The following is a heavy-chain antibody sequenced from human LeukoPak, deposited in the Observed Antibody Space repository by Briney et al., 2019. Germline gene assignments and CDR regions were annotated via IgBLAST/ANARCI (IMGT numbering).Heavy chain of an antibody. J-gene: IGHJ4*02. CDR2: ISSSSSYI. D-gene: IGHD1-26*01. V-gene: IGHV3-21*01. CDR1: GSTFSSYS. CDR3: TTDREGYFDY. Sequence: GGSLRLSCAASGSTFSSYSMNWVRQAPGKGLEWVSSISSSSSYIYYADSVKGRFTISRDNAKNSLYLQMNSLRAEDTAVYYCTTDREGYFDYWGQGTLVTVSS.